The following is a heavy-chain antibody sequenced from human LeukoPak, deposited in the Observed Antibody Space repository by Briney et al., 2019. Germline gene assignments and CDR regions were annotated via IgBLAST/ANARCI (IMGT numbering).Heavy chain of an antibody. CDR1: GFTFSSYA. Sequence: PGGSLRLSCAASGFTFSSYAMRWDRQAPGKGLEWVSGISGSGGSTYYADSVKGRFTISRDNSKNTLYLQIDSLRAEDTAVYYCGKDFGHLWGQGTLVTVSS. J-gene: IGHJ4*02. CDR2: ISGSGGST. CDR3: GKDFGHL. D-gene: IGHD3-10*01. V-gene: IGHV3-23*01.